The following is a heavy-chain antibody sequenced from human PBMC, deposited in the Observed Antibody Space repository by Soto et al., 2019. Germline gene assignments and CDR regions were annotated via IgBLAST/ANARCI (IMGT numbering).Heavy chain of an antibody. CDR1: GYMFRSYG. J-gene: IGHJ5*02. CDR2: INGYNGNT. Sequence: ASVKVSCKASGYMFRSYGITWVRQAPGQGLEWMGWINGYNGNTNYAQKFQGRVTLTTDTSTTTAYLELRSLTPDDTAVYYCARVLVCVGDCYDNDNWFDPWGKGTLVTVSS. D-gene: IGHD2-21*01. V-gene: IGHV1-18*01. CDR3: ARVLVCVGDCYDNDNWFDP.